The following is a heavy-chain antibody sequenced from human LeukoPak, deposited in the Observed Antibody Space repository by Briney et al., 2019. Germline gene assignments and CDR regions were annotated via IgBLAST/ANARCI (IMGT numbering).Heavy chain of an antibody. CDR3: ARTGYSSSYRTGFDP. Sequence: SETLSLTCTVSGGSISSYYWSWIRQPPGKGLEWIGYIYYSGSTNYNPSLKSRVTISVDTSKNQFSLKLSSVTAADTAVYYCARTGYSSSYRTGFDPWGQGTLVTVSS. CDR2: IYYSGST. J-gene: IGHJ5*02. D-gene: IGHD6-13*01. V-gene: IGHV4-59*01. CDR1: GGSISSYY.